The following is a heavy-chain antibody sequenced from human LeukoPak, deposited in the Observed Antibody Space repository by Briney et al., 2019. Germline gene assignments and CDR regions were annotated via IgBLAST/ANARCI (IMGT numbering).Heavy chain of an antibody. Sequence: GGSLRLSCAASGFTFSSYGMHWVRQAPGKGLEWVAVIWYDGSNKYYADSVKGRFTTSRDNSKNTLYLQMNSLRAEDTAVYYCARDLIRDYYYYYGMDVWGQGTTVTVSS. CDR1: GFTFSSYG. CDR3: ARDLIRDYYYYYGMDV. J-gene: IGHJ6*02. CDR2: IWYDGSNK. V-gene: IGHV3-33*08.